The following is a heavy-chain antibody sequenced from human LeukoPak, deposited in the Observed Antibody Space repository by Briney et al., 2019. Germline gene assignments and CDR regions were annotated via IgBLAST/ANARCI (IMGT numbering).Heavy chain of an antibody. CDR3: AREPTPSLFYFHYYGMDV. CDR1: GFTFSSYA. CDR2: INSDGSST. V-gene: IGHV3-74*01. J-gene: IGHJ6*02. Sequence: GGSLRLSCAASGFTFSSYAMSWVRQAPGKGLVWVSRINSDGSSTSYADSVKGRFTISRDNAKNTLYLQMNSLRAEDTAVYYCAREPTPSLFYFHYYGMDVWGQGTTVTVSS. D-gene: IGHD3-10*01.